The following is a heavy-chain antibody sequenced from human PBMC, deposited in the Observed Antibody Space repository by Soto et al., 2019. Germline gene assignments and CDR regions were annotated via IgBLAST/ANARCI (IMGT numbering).Heavy chain of an antibody. V-gene: IGHV1-18*04. Sequence: QVQLVQSGAEVKKPGASVKVSCKASGFTFTSYGISWVRQAPGQGPEWMGWISAYNGDTNYAQKFQGRVTMTTDTSTTTASMELRGLRSDDKAVYYCARDYYGGGYDSPIDYWGQGTLVTVSS. CDR3: ARDYYGGGYDSPIDY. J-gene: IGHJ4*02. D-gene: IGHD5-12*01. CDR1: GFTFTSYG. CDR2: ISAYNGDT.